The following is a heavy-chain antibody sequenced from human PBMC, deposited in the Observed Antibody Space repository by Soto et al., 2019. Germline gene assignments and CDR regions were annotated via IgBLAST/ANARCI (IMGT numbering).Heavy chain of an antibody. V-gene: IGHV3-30-3*01. CDR3: ARDSYSGYSGYDYGIAAAGFFDY. Sequence: VGSLRLSCAASGFTFSSYAMHWVRQAPGKGLEWVAVISYDGSNKYYADSVKGRFTISRDNSKNTLYLQMNSLRAEDTAVYYCARDSYSGYSGYDYGIAAAGFFDYWGQGTLVTVSS. CDR2: ISYDGSNK. J-gene: IGHJ4*02. D-gene: IGHD5-12*01. CDR1: GFTFSSYA.